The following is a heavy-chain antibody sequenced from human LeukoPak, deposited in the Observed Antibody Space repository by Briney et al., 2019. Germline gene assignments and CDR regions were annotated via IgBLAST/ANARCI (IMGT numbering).Heavy chain of an antibody. CDR3: ARVPPKHCSGGSCYLWDYYYYYMDV. Sequence: SVKVSCKASGGTFSSYAISWVRQAPGQGLEWMGGIIPIFGTANYAQKFQGRVTITADKSTSTAYIELSSLRSEDTAVYYCARVPPKHCSGGSCYLWDYYYYYMDVWGKGTTVTVSS. J-gene: IGHJ6*03. CDR2: IIPIFGTA. CDR1: GGTFSSYA. D-gene: IGHD2-15*01. V-gene: IGHV1-69*06.